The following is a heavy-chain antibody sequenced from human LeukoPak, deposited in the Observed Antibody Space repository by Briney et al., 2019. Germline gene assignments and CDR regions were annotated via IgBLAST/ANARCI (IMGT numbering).Heavy chain of an antibody. Sequence: GRSLRLSCAASGFTFSSYAMHWVRQAPGKGLEGVAVISYDGSNKYYADSVKGRFTISRDNSKNTLYLQMNSLRAEDTAVYYCARDRYYYDSSGSYFDYWGQGTLVTVSS. CDR2: ISYDGSNK. V-gene: IGHV3-30*04. CDR1: GFTFSSYA. J-gene: IGHJ4*02. CDR3: ARDRYYYDSSGSYFDY. D-gene: IGHD3-22*01.